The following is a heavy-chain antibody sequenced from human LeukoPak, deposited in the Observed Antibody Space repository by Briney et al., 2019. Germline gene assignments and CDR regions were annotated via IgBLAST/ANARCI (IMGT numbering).Heavy chain of an antibody. CDR1: CGPITRYY. CDR2: IYYSGST. J-gene: IGHJ4*02. Sequence: SETLSLICTVSCGPITRYYWRWIRQPPGKGLEGIGDIYYSGSTNYNPSLKSRVTLSVDTSKNQFSLKLSSVIAADTAVYYCASHTLVVDSSFDYWGQGTLVTVSS. V-gene: IGHV4-59*08. CDR3: ASHTLVVDSSFDY. D-gene: IGHD2-15*01.